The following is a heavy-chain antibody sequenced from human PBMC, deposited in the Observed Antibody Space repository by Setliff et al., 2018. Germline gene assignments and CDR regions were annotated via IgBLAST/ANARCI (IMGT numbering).Heavy chain of an antibody. CDR3: ARDRTAYSYGLDV. D-gene: IGHD5-18*01. CDR2: IYHNGNT. V-gene: IGHV4-59*02. CDR1: GGSVSPYF. Sequence: SETLSLTCTVSGGSVSPYFWSWIRQPPGKGLQWIGYIYHNGNTNFNPSLKSRVTMSIDTSKNQFALNLKSVTAADTAVYYCARDRTAYSYGLDVWGQGTTVTVSS. J-gene: IGHJ6*02.